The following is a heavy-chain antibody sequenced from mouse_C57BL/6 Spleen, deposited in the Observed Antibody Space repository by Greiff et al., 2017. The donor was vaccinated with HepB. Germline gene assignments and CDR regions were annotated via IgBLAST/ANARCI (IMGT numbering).Heavy chain of an antibody. V-gene: IGHV1-50*01. CDR1: GYTFTSYW. CDR2: IDPSDSYT. Sequence: QVHVKQSGAELVKPGASVKLSCKASGYTFTSYWMQWVKQRPGQGLEWIGEIDPSDSYTNYNQKFKGKATLTVDTSSSTAYMQLSSLTSEDSAVYYCARRVRGVYAMDYWGQGTSVTVSA. J-gene: IGHJ4*01. CDR3: ARRVRGVYAMDY.